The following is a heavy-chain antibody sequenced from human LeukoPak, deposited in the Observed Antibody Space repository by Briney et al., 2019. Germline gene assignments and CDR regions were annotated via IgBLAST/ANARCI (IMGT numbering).Heavy chain of an antibody. V-gene: IGHV1-2*02. D-gene: IGHD3-22*01. CDR1: GYTFTGYF. CDR2: INPNSGGT. Sequence: ASVKVSCKASGYTFTGYFMHWVRQAPGQGLEWMGWINPNSGGTNYAQKFQGRVTMTRDASISTAYMELSRLSSDDTAVYCCARQYYYDNSGYSFDYWGQGTLVTVSS. CDR3: ARQYYYDNSGYSFDY. J-gene: IGHJ4*02.